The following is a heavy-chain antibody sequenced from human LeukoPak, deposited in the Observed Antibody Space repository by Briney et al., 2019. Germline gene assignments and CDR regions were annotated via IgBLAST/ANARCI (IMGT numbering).Heavy chain of an antibody. CDR1: GGSFSGYY. Sequence: SETLSLTCAVYGGSFSGYYWSWIRQPPGKGLEWIGEINHSGSTNYNPSLKSRVTISVDTSKNQFSLKLSSVTAADTAVYYCARGFTMIVVVPPAYYFDYWGQGTLVTVSS. V-gene: IGHV4-34*01. CDR2: INHSGST. CDR3: ARGFTMIVVVPPAYYFDY. D-gene: IGHD3-22*01. J-gene: IGHJ4*02.